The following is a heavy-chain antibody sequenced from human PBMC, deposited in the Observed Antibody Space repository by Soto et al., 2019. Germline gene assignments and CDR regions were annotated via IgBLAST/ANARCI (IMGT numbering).Heavy chain of an antibody. Sequence: GGSLRLSCTASGFTFGDYAMSWFRQAPGKGLEWVGFIRSKAYGGTTEYAASVKGRFTISRDDSKSIAYLQMNSLKTEDTAVYYCTRAGTPYYDSSGYSGYWGQGTLVTVSS. V-gene: IGHV3-49*03. D-gene: IGHD3-22*01. CDR1: GFTFGDYA. CDR3: TRAGTPYYDSSGYSGY. CDR2: IRSKAYGGTT. J-gene: IGHJ4*02.